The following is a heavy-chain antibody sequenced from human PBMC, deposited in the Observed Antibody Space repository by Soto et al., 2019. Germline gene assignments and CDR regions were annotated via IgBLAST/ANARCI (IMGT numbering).Heavy chain of an antibody. CDR2: ISSSSSYI. Sequence: GGSLRLSCAASGFTFSSYSMNWVRQAPGKGLEWVSSISSSSSYIYYADSVKGRFTISRDNAKNSLYLQMNSLRAEDTAVYYCARYYYDSSGYYRGLKYWGQGTLVTVSS. D-gene: IGHD3-22*01. CDR3: ARYYYDSSGYYRGLKY. V-gene: IGHV3-21*01. J-gene: IGHJ4*02. CDR1: GFTFSSYS.